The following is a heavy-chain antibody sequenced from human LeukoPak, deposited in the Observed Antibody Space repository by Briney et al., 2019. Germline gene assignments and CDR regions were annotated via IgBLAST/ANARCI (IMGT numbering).Heavy chain of an antibody. CDR2: INAGNGNT. J-gene: IGHJ4*02. CDR3: VRGGLYDYVWGSYRLPFDY. V-gene: IGHV1-3*01. CDR1: GYTFTSYA. Sequence: ASVKVSCKASGYTFTSYAMHWVRQAPGQRLEWMGWINAGNGNTKYSQKFQGRVTITRDTSASTAYMELSSLRSEDTAVYYCVRGGLYDYVWGSYRLPFDYWGQGTLVTVSS. D-gene: IGHD3-16*02.